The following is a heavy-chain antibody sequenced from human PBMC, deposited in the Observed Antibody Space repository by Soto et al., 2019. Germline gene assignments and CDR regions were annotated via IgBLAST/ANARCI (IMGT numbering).Heavy chain of an antibody. D-gene: IGHD3-22*01. CDR2: INAGNGNT. CDR1: GYTFTSYA. Sequence: ASVKVCCKASGYTFTSYAMHWVRQAPGQRLEWMGWINAGNGNTKYSQKFQGRVTITRDTSASTAYMELSSLRSEDTAVYYCARVSPTRFNYYDSSGPFDYWGQGTLVTVSS. CDR3: ARVSPTRFNYYDSSGPFDY. V-gene: IGHV1-3*01. J-gene: IGHJ4*02.